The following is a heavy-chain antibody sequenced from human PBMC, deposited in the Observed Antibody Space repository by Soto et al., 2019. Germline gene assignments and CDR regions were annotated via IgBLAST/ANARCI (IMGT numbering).Heavy chain of an antibody. CDR3: AKNRGLPHYFDY. V-gene: IGHV3-23*01. J-gene: IGHJ4*02. CDR1: GFPFDSYA. Sequence: EVQLLESGGGLVQPGGSLRLSCAASGFPFDSYAINWVRQAPGKGLEGVSTISGSGDYTYYTDSVKGQFTISRDNYKNIMYLQMNCLRAQDTAVYYCAKNRGLPHYFDYWGQGTLVNVSS. CDR2: ISGSGDYT.